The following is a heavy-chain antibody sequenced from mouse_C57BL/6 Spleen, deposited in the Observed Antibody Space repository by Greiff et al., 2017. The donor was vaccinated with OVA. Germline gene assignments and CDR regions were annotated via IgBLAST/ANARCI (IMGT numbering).Heavy chain of an antibody. V-gene: IGHV1-20*01. J-gene: IGHJ1*03. CDR3: ARGGDYGSGLYWYFDV. D-gene: IGHD1-1*01. CDR2: INPYNGDT. Sequence: VQLQQSGPELVKPGDSVKISCKASGYSFTGYFMNWVMQSHGKSLEWIGRINPYNGDTFYNQKFKGKATLTVDKSSSTAHMELRSLTSEDSAVYYCARGGDYGSGLYWYFDVWGTGTTVTVSS. CDR1: GYSFTGYF.